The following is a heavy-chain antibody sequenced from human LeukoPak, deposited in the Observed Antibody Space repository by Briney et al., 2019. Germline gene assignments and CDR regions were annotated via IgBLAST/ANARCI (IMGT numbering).Heavy chain of an antibody. V-gene: IGHV3-48*01. CDR2: VGISSGNT. Sequence: GGALRLSCAASGFTLSDYSMNWVRQAPGKGVEWISYVGISSGNTKYADSVKGRFTISGDKAKNSLYLQMNSLRVEDTAVYYCARDTKYAFDNWGQGTLVTVSS. D-gene: IGHD2-2*01. CDR3: ARDTKYAFDN. J-gene: IGHJ4*02. CDR1: GFTLSDYS.